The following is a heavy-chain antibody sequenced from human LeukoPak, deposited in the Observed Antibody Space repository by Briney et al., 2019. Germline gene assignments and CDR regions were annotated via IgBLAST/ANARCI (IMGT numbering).Heavy chain of an antibody. V-gene: IGHV3-15*01. CDR2: IKSKTDGGTT. J-gene: IGHJ4*02. CDR3: TTDPRNGYYFDF. D-gene: IGHD1-1*01. Sequence: GGSLRLSCAASGFTFSNAWMSWVRQAPGKGLEWVGRIKSKTDGGTTDYAAPVKGRFTISRDDSRNTVYLQVNSLNTADTAVYYCTTDPRNGYYFDFWGQGTLVTVSS. CDR1: GFTFSNAW.